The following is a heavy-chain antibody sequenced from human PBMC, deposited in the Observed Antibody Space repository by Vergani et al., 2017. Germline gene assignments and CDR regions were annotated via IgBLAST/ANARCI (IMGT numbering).Heavy chain of an antibody. V-gene: IGHV4-39*01. J-gene: IGHJ5*02. CDR3: ARHGQFSSSWSPP. CDR1: GGSITTSTYY. CDR2: IYYSGST. D-gene: IGHD6-13*01. Sequence: QLQLQESGPALVKPSETLSLTCTVSGGSITTSTYYWGWIRQPPGKGLEWIGSIYYSGSTNYNPSLKSRVTISVDTSKNHFSLERSSVTAADTAVYYCARHGQFSSSWSPPWGQGTLVTVSS.